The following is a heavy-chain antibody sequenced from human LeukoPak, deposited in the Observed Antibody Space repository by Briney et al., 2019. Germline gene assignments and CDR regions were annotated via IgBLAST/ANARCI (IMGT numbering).Heavy chain of an antibody. CDR2: IYYSGSA. J-gene: IGHJ4*02. V-gene: IGHV4-39*07. D-gene: IGHD3-16*01. CDR1: GASISGSGFY. Sequence: KSSETLSLTCTVSGASISGSGFYWGWIRQPPGKGLEGIGNIYYSGSAYYNPSLKSRVTISVDTSDHHISLNLGSVTPADTSLYYCAIHGGGGRHFDYGGQETRVTVSS. CDR3: AIHGGGGRHFDY.